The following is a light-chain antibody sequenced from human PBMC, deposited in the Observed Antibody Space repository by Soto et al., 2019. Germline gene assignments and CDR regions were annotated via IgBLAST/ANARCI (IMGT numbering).Light chain of an antibody. Sequence: DIQMTQSPSTPSASVGDRVTITCRASQSISSWLAWYQQKPGTAPKLLIYKASSLESGVPSRFRGSGSGTEFTLTISSLQPDDFATYYFQQYNSYWTFGQGTKVEIK. V-gene: IGKV1-5*03. CDR2: KAS. J-gene: IGKJ1*01. CDR1: QSISSW. CDR3: QQYNSYWT.